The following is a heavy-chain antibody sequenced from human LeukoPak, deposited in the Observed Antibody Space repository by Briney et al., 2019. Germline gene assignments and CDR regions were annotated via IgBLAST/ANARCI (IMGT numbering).Heavy chain of an antibody. CDR3: ARDLGTYSSSSVWFDP. V-gene: IGHV3-30*02. J-gene: IGHJ5*02. CDR1: GFTFDSYG. CDR2: IRSDGNNK. Sequence: GGSLRLSCAASGFTFDSYGMHWVRQAPGKGLEWVAFIRSDGNNKYYADSVKGRFTISRDNSKNTLYLQMNSLRAEDTAVYYCARDLGTYSSSSVWFDPWGQGTLVTVSS. D-gene: IGHD6-6*01.